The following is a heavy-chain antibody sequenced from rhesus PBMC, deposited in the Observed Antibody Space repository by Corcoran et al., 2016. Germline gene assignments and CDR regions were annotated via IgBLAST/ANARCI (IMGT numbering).Heavy chain of an antibody. V-gene: IGHV3-28*02. CDR1: GFTFSDYW. Sequence: EVQLVESGGGLATPGGSLRLSCAASGFTFSDYWMQWVRQATGNGLEGSAGIDGAGSTKYYADFVKGRLTISREKARNTLNLDRDVLRAEETPGYYRAGDYDYWGQGVLVTVSS. J-gene: IGHJ4*01. CDR3: AGDYDY. CDR2: IDGAGSTK.